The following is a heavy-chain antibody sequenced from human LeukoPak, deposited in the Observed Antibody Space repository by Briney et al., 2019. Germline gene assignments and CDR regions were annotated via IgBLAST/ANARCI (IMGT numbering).Heavy chain of an antibody. D-gene: IGHD3-3*01. Sequence: PGGSLRLSCAASGFTVSSNYMSWVRQAPGKGLEWVSVIYSGGSTYYADSVKGRFTISRDNSKNTLYLQMNSLRAEDTAEYYCARVVDFWSGYYGYYFDYWGQGTLVTVSS. CDR3: ARVVDFWSGYYGYYFDY. J-gene: IGHJ4*02. V-gene: IGHV3-53*01. CDR1: GFTVSSNY. CDR2: IYSGGST.